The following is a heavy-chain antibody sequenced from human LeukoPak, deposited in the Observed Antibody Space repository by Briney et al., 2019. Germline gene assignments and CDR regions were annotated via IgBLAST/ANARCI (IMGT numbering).Heavy chain of an antibody. D-gene: IGHD5-24*01. CDR3: AREKAVERWLQWDDAFDI. J-gene: IGHJ3*02. V-gene: IGHV1-69*05. Sequence: SVKVSCKASGGTFSSYAIIWVRQAPGQGLEWMGGIIPIFGTANYAQKFQGRVTITTDESTSTAYMELSSLRSEDTAVYYCAREKAVERWLQWDDAFDIWGQGTMVTVSS. CDR1: GGTFSSYA. CDR2: IIPIFGTA.